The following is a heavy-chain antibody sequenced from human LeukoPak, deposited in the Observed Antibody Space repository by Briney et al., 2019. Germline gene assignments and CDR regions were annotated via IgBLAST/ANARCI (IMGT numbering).Heavy chain of an antibody. J-gene: IGHJ4*02. CDR1: GFTFSTYA. Sequence: GRSLRLSCEASGFTFSTYAMHWVRQAPGKGLEWVAVISLDGSNKLYADSVKGRFTISRENSKNTLYLQMNSLRGEDTAVYYCAKGHTTGWHFFDYWGQGTLVTVSS. D-gene: IGHD6-19*01. V-gene: IGHV3-30*18. CDR2: ISLDGSNK. CDR3: AKGHTTGWHFFDY.